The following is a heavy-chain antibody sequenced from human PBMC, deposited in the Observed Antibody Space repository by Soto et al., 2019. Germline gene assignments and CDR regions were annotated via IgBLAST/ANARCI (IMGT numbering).Heavy chain of an antibody. V-gene: IGHV3-30-3*01. Sequence: QVQLVESGGRVVQSGGSLRLSCAASGFMFSRYAIHWVRQAPGKGLEWVAVISKDGSVKYYIDSVRGRFTISRDKSKNTVYLEMNNMRDADTAVFSCVRSRSGAVPDSFGYWGQGTLVTVSS. D-gene: IGHD3-3*01. CDR2: ISKDGSVK. J-gene: IGHJ4*02. CDR3: VRSRSGAVPDSFGY. CDR1: GFMFSRYA.